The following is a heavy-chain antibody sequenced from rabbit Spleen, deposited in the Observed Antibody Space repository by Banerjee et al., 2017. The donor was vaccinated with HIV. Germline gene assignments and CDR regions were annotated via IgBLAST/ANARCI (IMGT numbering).Heavy chain of an antibody. J-gene: IGHJ4*01. CDR1: GIDFSSWYY. V-gene: IGHV1S43*01. CDR2: IEPIFGNT. D-gene: IGHD2-1*01. Sequence: QSLEESGGGLVQPEGSLTLTCKVSGIDFSSWYYMCWVRQAPGKGLELIGYIEPIFGNTYYANWVNGRFTISSHNAQNTLYLQLSSLTAADTATYFCVRDQAGDADYGPYYLNLWG. CDR3: VRDQAGDADYGPYYLNL.